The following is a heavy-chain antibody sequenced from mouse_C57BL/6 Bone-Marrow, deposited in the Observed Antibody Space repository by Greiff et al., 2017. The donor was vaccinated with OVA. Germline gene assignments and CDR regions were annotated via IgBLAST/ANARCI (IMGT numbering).Heavy chain of an antibody. CDR1: GFTFSSYA. D-gene: IGHD1-1*01. V-gene: IGHV5-4*01. Sequence: EVKLMESGGGLVKPGGSLKLSCAASGFTFSSYAMSWVRQTPEKRLEWVATISDGGSYTYYPDNVKGRFTISRDNAKNNLYLQMSHLKSEDTAMYYCARERDYYGSSSPAWFAYWGQGTLVTVSA. CDR3: ARERDYYGSSSPAWFAY. J-gene: IGHJ3*01. CDR2: ISDGGSYT.